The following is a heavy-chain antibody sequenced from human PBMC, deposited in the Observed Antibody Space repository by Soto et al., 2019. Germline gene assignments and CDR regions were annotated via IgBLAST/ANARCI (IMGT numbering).Heavy chain of an antibody. CDR1: GYTFTSYY. CDR3: ARFAAVTTQHEGWFDP. Sequence: ASVKVSCKASGYTFTSYYMHWVRQAPGQGLEWMGIINPSGGSTSYAQKFQGRVTMTRDTSTSTVYMELSSLRSEDTAVYYCARFAAVTTQHEGWFDPWGQGTLVTVSS. CDR2: INPSGGST. J-gene: IGHJ5*02. D-gene: IGHD4-17*01. V-gene: IGHV1-46*01.